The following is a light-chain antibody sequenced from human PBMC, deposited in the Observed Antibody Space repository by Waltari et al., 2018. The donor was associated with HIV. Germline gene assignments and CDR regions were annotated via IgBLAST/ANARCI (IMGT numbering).Light chain of an antibody. CDR3: SSYTSSTILGV. CDR1: SSDVGGYNF. CDR2: GVS. V-gene: IGLV2-14*01. Sequence: QSALTQPASLSGSPGQSITISCTGTSSDVGGYNFVSWYQQHPGKAPKFIICGVSNRPSGVSDRFSGSKSGNTASLIISGLQAEDEGDYYCSSYTSSTILGVFGGGTKVTVL. J-gene: IGLJ3*02.